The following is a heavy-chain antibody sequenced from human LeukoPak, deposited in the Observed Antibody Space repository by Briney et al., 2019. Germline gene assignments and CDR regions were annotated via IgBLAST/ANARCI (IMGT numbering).Heavy chain of an antibody. J-gene: IGHJ3*02. CDR1: GFTVSSNY. CDR3: ARDRSGYYYDSSGYFRGGAFDI. CDR2: IYSGGST. Sequence: GGSLRLSCAASGFTVSSNYMSWVRQAPGKGLEWVSVIYSGGSTYYADSVKGRFTISRDNSKNTLYLQMNSLRAEDTAVYYCARDRSGYYYDSSGYFRGGAFDIWGQGTMVTVSS. V-gene: IGHV3-53*01. D-gene: IGHD3-22*01.